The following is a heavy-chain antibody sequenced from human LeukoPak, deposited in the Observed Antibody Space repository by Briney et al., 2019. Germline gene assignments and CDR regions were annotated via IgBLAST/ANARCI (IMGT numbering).Heavy chain of an antibody. Sequence: GRSLRLSCAASGFTFSSYGMHWVRQAPGKGLEWVAVIWYDGSNKYYADSVKGRFTISRDNSKNTLYLQMNSLRAEDTAVYYCAKSLAAAGKNPDYWGQGTLVTVSS. D-gene: IGHD6-13*01. J-gene: IGHJ4*02. V-gene: IGHV3-33*06. CDR1: GFTFSSYG. CDR3: AKSLAAAGKNPDY. CDR2: IWYDGSNK.